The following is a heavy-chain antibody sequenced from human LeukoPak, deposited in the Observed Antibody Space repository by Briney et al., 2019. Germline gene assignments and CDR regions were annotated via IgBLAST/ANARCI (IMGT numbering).Heavy chain of an antibody. CDR3: ARRGTAMAAGYYYYYGMDV. D-gene: IGHD5-18*01. CDR1: GGTFSSYA. Sequence: SVKVSCKASGGTFSSYAISWVRQAPGQGLEWMGGIIPIFGTANYAQRFQGRVTITADKSTSTAYMELSSLRSEDTAVYYCARRGTAMAAGYYYYYGMDVWGKGTTVTVSS. CDR2: IIPIFGTA. V-gene: IGHV1-69*06. J-gene: IGHJ6*04.